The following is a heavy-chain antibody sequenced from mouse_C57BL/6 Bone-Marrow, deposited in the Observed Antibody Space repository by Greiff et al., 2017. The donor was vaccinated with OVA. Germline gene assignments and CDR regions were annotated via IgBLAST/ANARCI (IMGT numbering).Heavy chain of an antibody. V-gene: IGHV1-72*01. CDR3: ANDYGSSYDAKDD. J-gene: IGHJ4*01. CDR1: GYTFTSYW. Sequence: QVQLQQPGAELVKPGASVKLSCKASGYTFTSYWMHWVQQRPGRGLEWIGRIDPNSGGTKYNEKFKSKARLTVDKTSSTDYIQLSSLTSEDAAVYDSANDYGSSYDAKDDWGQGTSVTVSS. D-gene: IGHD1-1*01. CDR2: IDPNSGGT.